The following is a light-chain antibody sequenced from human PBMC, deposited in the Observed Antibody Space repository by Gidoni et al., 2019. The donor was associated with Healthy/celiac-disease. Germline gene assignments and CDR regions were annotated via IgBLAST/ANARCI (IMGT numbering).Light chain of an antibody. Sequence: VHSSYAIAWHQQQPEKGPRYLMKLNSDGSHSKGDGIPDRFSGSSSGAERYLTISSLQSEDEADYYCQTWGTGIVVFGGGTKLTVL. CDR2: LNSDGSH. V-gene: IGLV4-69*01. CDR3: QTWGTGIVV. J-gene: IGLJ2*01. CDR1: VHSSYA.